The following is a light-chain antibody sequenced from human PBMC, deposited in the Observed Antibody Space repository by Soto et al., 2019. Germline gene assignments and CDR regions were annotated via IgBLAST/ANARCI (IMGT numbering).Light chain of an antibody. CDR3: QHYDNFPRAIT. CDR2: DAS. V-gene: IGKV1-33*01. Sequence: DIQMTPSPSSLSASVGDRVTISCQARQDISSYLNWYQQKPGKAPKLLIYDASNLETGVPSRFSGSGSGTDFTFTISSLQPEDIATYYCQHYDNFPRAITFGQGTRLEIK. J-gene: IGKJ5*01. CDR1: QDISSY.